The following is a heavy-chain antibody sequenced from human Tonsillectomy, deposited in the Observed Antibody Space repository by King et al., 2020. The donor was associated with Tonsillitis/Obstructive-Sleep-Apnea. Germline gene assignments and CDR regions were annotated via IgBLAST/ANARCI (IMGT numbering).Heavy chain of an antibody. Sequence: VQLVESGAEVKKPGESLKISCKGSGYSFTNYWIGWVRQMPGKGLEWMGIIYPGDSDTRYSPSFQGQVTISADKSISTAYLQWSSLKASDTAMYYCAGLGLYDFWSGYSAYWGQGTLVTVSS. CDR1: GYSFTNYW. CDR3: AGLGLYDFWSGYSAY. CDR2: IYPGDSDT. V-gene: IGHV5-51*01. D-gene: IGHD3-3*01. J-gene: IGHJ4*02.